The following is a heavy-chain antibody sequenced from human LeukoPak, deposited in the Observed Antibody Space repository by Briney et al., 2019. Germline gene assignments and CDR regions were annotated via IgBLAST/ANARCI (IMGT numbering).Heavy chain of an antibody. D-gene: IGHD5-12*01. Sequence: GGSLRLSCAASGFTFSDYYMSWIRQAPGKGLEWVSYISSSSSYTDYADSVKGRFTISRDNAKNSLNLQMNSLRAEDTAVYCCARDSGYSGYSDYWGQGTLVTVSS. CDR3: ARDSGYSGYSDY. J-gene: IGHJ4*02. CDR1: GFTFSDYY. V-gene: IGHV3-11*05. CDR2: ISSSSSYT.